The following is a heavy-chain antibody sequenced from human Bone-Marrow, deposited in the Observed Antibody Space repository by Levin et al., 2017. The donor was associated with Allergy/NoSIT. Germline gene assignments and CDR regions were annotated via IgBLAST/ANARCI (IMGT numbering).Heavy chain of an antibody. Sequence: QAGGSLRLSCTASGFTFGDYAMSWFRQAPGKGLEWVGFIRSKAYGGTTEYAASVKGRFTISRDDSKSIAYLQMNSLKTEDTAVYYCTRDDSGRGIVVVTSFDYWGQGTLVTVAS. CDR2: IRSKAYGGTT. J-gene: IGHJ4*02. D-gene: IGHD2-21*02. CDR3: TRDDSGRGIVVVTSFDY. CDR1: GFTFGDYA. V-gene: IGHV3-49*03.